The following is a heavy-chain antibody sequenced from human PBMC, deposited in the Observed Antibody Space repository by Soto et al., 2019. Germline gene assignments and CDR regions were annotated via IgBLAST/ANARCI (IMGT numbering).Heavy chain of an antibody. J-gene: IGHJ5*02. CDR1: GGSINTYY. CDR2: VYTTGST. V-gene: IGHV4-4*07. CDR3: ARDFKFIFADFADMRWNFDT. D-gene: IGHD3-3*02. Sequence: PSETLSLTCTVTGGSINTYYWSWIRQSAGKGLEWIGRVYTTGSTNYNPSLKSRVTISVDTSRNQFSLSLRSVTAADTAVYYCARDFKFIFADFADMRWNFDTWGQGTLVTVSS.